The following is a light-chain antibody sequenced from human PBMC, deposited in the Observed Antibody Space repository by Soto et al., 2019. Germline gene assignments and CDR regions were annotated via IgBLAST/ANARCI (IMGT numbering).Light chain of an antibody. CDR2: TNT. Sequence: VLTQPPSASVTPGQRVTTSCSGSSSNVGGNPVNWYQHVPTTAPKLLIYTNTQRPSGVPDRFSGSKSGTSASLAISGLHSEDEADYYCASWDDSLNGTVFGTGTKVPAL. J-gene: IGLJ1*01. CDR1: SSNVGGNP. CDR3: ASWDDSLNGTV. V-gene: IGLV1-44*01.